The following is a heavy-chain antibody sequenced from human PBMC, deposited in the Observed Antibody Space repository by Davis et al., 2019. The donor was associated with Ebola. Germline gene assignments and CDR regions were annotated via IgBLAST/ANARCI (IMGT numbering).Heavy chain of an antibody. J-gene: IGHJ4*02. V-gene: IGHV3-64*01. CDR3: VRDYGDYTIASHYFDH. CDR2: ISSNGGST. D-gene: IGHD4-17*01. Sequence: GESLKISCAASGFTFSSYAMHWVRQAPGKALEYVSSISSNGGSTYYANSVKGRFTISRDNSKNTLYLQMDSLRPEDTAVYYCVRDYGDYTIASHYFDHWGQGTLVTVSS. CDR1: GFTFSSYA.